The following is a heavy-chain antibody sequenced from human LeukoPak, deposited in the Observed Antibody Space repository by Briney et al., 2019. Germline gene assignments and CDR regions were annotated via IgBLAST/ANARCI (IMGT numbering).Heavy chain of an antibody. D-gene: IGHD3-22*01. J-gene: IGHJ3*02. CDR3: ARDRYYDHAFDI. CDR2: IGGSGVST. V-gene: IGHV3-23*01. CDR1: GFTFSNYG. Sequence: PGGTLRLSCAASGFTFSNYGMGWVRQAPGKGLEWVSSIGGSGVSTYYADSVRGRFTISRDNSKNTLYLHMNSPRAEDTAVYYCARDRYYDHAFDIWGQGTMVTVSS.